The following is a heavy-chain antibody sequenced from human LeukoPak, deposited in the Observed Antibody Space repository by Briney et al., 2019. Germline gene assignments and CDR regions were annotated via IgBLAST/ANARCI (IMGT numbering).Heavy chain of an antibody. CDR3: AREVIASAQFDS. Sequence: ASVKVSCKASGYTFTGSYLHWVRQAPGQGLEWMGWIYPSTGGTNYGQRFQGRVTMTRDTSISTAYMELSGLRSDDTAEYFCAREVIASAQFDSWGQGTLVTVSS. CDR2: IYPSTGGT. V-gene: IGHV1-2*02. CDR1: GYTFTGSY. D-gene: IGHD6-13*01. J-gene: IGHJ4*02.